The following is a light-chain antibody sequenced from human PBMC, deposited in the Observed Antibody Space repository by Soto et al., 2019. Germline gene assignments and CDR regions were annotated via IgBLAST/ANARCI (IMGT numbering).Light chain of an antibody. CDR3: HQYSNWPPWT. V-gene: IGKV3-15*01. CDR2: RAS. Sequence: EIVLTQSPGTRSLSPGERATLSCRASQSLSGNLAWYQQKPGQAPRLLIYRASTRATGVPARFSASGSGTEFTLTISSLQSEDSAVYYCHQYSNWPPWTFGPGTKVDIK. J-gene: IGKJ1*01. CDR1: QSLSGN.